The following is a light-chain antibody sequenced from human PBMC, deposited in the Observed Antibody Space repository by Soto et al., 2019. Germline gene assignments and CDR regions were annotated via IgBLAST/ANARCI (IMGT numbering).Light chain of an antibody. CDR1: QDISSY. CDR3: QQYDNLPPH. J-gene: IGKJ2*01. V-gene: IGKV1-33*01. CDR2: DAS. Sequence: DIQMTQSPSSLSASVGDRVTIACQASQDISSYLNWYQQKPGKAPKLLIYDASNLETGVPSRFSGSGSGTDFTFTISSLQPEDIATYYCQQYDNLPPHFGQGTKLEIK.